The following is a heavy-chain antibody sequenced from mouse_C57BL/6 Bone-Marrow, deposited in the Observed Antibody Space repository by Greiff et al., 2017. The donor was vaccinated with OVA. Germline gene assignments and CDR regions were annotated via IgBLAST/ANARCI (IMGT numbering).Heavy chain of an antibody. V-gene: IGHV1-85*01. Sequence: VKLMESGPELVKPGASVKLSCKASGYTFTSYDINWVKQRPGQGLEWIGWIYPRDGSTKYNEKFKGKATLTVDTSSSTAYMQLHSLTPEDSAVYFCACIIPYARDYWGQGTSVTVSS. D-gene: IGHD1-1*01. CDR1: GYTFTSYD. J-gene: IGHJ4*01. CDR3: ACIIPYARDY. CDR2: IYPRDGST.